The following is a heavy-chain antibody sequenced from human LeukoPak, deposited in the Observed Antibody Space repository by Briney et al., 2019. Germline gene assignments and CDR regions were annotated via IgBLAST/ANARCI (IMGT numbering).Heavy chain of an antibody. CDR2: IVSDGGET. V-gene: IGHV3-74*01. D-gene: IGHD3-10*01. Sequence: PRGSPRDSCAASGFSFSNYWMHWVCQAPGKGLVWVSRIVSDGGETSYADSVKGRFTISRDNAKNTLYLQMNSLRAEDTAVYSCARDSGPGKFDPWGEATLVTVSS. CDR3: ARDSGPGKFDP. CDR1: GFSFSNYW. J-gene: IGHJ5*01.